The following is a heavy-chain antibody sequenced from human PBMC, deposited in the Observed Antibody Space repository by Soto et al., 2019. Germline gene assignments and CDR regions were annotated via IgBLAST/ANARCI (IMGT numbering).Heavy chain of an antibody. CDR1: GYTFTSYG. CDR3: ARDAVDDDYYYYDMDV. V-gene: IGHV1-18*04. D-gene: IGHD5-12*01. J-gene: IGHJ6*02. CDR2: ISAYNGNT. Sequence: ASVKVSCKASGYTFTSYGISWVRQAPGQGLEWMGWISAYNGNTNHAQKLQGRVTMTTDTSTSTAYMELRSLRSDDTAVYYCARDAVDDDYYYYDMDVWGQGTTVTVSS.